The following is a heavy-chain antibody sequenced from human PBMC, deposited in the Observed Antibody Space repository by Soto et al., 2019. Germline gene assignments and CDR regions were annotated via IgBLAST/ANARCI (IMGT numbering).Heavy chain of an antibody. Sequence: WGSLRLSCAASGFTFSSYAMHWVRQAPGKGLEWVAAISYDGSNKYYTDSVKGRFTISRDNSKNTLYLQMNSLRGEDTALYYCARDTGGFSGTDVWGKGNTVTVSP. CDR2: ISYDGSNK. J-gene: IGHJ6*04. D-gene: IGHD3-3*01. CDR3: ARDTGGFSGTDV. CDR1: GFTFSSYA. V-gene: IGHV3-30-3*01.